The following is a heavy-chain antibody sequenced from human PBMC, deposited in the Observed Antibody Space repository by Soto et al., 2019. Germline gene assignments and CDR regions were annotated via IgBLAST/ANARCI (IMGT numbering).Heavy chain of an antibody. CDR3: ARSATYDFWSGYYGYFDY. CDR1: GGSISSYY. J-gene: IGHJ4*02. V-gene: IGHV4-59*01. CDR2: IYYSGST. Sequence: PSETLSLTCTVSGGSISSYYWSWIRQPPGKGLERIGYIYYSGSTNYNPSLKSRVTISVDTSKNQFSLKLSSVTAADTAVYYCARSATYDFWSGYYGYFDYWGQGTLVTVSS. D-gene: IGHD3-3*01.